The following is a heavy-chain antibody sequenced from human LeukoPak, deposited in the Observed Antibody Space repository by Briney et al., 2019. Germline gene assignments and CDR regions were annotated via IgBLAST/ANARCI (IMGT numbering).Heavy chain of an antibody. CDR3: ARGPKAYYFDSSGYVFDY. Sequence: PSETLSLTCTVSGGSISSGDYYWSWIRQPPGKGLEWIGYIYYSGSTYYNPSLKSRVTISVDTSKNQFSLNLSSVTAADTAVYYCARGPKAYYFDSSGYVFDYWGQGTLVTVSS. J-gene: IGHJ4*02. CDR1: GGSISSGDYY. D-gene: IGHD3-22*01. CDR2: IYYSGST. V-gene: IGHV4-30-4*02.